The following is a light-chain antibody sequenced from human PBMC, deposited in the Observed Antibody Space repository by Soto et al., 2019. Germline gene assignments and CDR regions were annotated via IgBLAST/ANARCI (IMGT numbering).Light chain of an antibody. CDR3: QQYNDWPLT. Sequence: EIVLTQSPATLSLSPGERATLSCRASHSVSSYLAWYQQKPDQAPRLLIYDASNRATGIPARYSGSGSGTEFTLTISSLQSEDFAVYYCQQYNDWPLTFGGGTKVDIK. CDR2: DAS. CDR1: HSVSSY. V-gene: IGKV3-11*01. J-gene: IGKJ4*01.